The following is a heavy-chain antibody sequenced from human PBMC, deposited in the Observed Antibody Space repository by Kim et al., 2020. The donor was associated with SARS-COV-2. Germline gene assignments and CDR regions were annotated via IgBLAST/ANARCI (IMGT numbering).Heavy chain of an antibody. CDR1: GYTFTSYA. J-gene: IGHJ4*02. CDR2: INAGNGNT. CDR3: ALVHIVEMATTIDY. Sequence: ASVKVSCKASGYTFTSYAMHWVRQAPGQRLEWMGWINAGNGNTKYSQKFQGRVTITRDTSASTAYMELSSLRSEDTAVYYCALVHIVEMATTIDYWGQGTLVTISS. D-gene: IGHD5-12*01. V-gene: IGHV1-3*01.